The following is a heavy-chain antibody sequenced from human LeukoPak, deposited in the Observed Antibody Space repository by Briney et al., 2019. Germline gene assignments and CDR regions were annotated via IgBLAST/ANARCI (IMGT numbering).Heavy chain of an antibody. CDR2: IYYSGST. Sequence: SVTLSLTCTVSGGSISSYYWSWIRQPPGKRLEWIGYIYYSGSTNYNPSLKSRVTISVDTSKNQFSLKLSSVTAADTAVYYCARGSGAAAGGYFQHWGQGTLVTVSS. CDR1: GGSISSYY. D-gene: IGHD6-13*01. J-gene: IGHJ1*01. CDR3: ARGSGAAAGGYFQH. V-gene: IGHV4-59*01.